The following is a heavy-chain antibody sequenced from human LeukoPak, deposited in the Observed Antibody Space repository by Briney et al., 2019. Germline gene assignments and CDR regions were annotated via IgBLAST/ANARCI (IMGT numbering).Heavy chain of an antibody. J-gene: IGHJ5*02. V-gene: IGHV1-69*13. Sequence: SVKVSCKASGGTFSSHAISWVRQAPGQGLEWMGGIIPIFGTANYAQKFQGRVTITADEFTSTAYMELSSLRSEDTAVYYCARHLRKRGYSYGRENWFDPWGQGTLVTVSS. CDR2: IIPIFGTA. CDR3: ARHLRKRGYSYGRENWFDP. D-gene: IGHD5-18*01. CDR1: GGTFSSHA.